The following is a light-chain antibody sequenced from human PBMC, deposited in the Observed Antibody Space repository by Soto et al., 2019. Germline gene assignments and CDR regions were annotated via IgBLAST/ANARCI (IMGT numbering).Light chain of an antibody. CDR3: QHYNSYPLT. J-gene: IGKJ4*01. Sequence: DIQMTQSPSTLSASVGDRVTITCRASQSISSWLAWYQQKSGKAPKLLIYKASSLESGVPSRFSGSGSGTEFTLTISSLQPDDFATYYCQHYNSYPLTLGGGTKVEIK. V-gene: IGKV1-5*03. CDR1: QSISSW. CDR2: KAS.